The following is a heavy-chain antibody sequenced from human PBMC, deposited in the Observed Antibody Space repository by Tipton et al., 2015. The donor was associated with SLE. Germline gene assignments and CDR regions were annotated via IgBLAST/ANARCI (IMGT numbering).Heavy chain of an antibody. Sequence: VQLVQSGAEVEKPGESLKISCKGSEYSFTNYWIVWVRQVPGKGLEWMGLIYPTDSDTRYSPSFQGQVSISADMSTYTAYLQWSSLKASDSAIYYCASWPRWDAFDIWGQGTMVTVYS. V-gene: IGHV5-51*03. CDR3: ASWPRWDAFDI. CDR1: EYSFTNYW. J-gene: IGHJ3*02. CDR2: IYPTDSDT.